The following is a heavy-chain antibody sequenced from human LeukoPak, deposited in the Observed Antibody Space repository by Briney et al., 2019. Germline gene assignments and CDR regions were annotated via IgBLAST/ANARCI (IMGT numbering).Heavy chain of an antibody. CDR2: INHSGST. J-gene: IGHJ4*02. CDR1: GYSISSGYY. CDR3: AGNSNPFDY. Sequence: SETLSLTCAVSGYSISSGYYWGWIRQPPGKGLEWIGEINHSGSTNYNPSLKSRVTISVDTSKNQFSLKLSSVTAADTAVYYCAGNSNPFDYWGQGTLVTVSS. D-gene: IGHD4-11*01. V-gene: IGHV4-38-2*01.